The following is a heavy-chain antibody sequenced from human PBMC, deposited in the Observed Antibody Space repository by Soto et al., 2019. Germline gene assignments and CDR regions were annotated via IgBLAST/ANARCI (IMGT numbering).Heavy chain of an antibody. Sequence: EVQLLESGGAPVQSGGSLRLSCVASGFTFENYAMSWVRQAPGKGLEWVSAISGSGGTTYYSDSVKGRFTISRDNSKNTVYLQMNDLRVEDAAEYFCAKDSWAIFGVRAGEYYAMDVWGQGTTVTVSS. CDR2: ISGSGGTT. D-gene: IGHD3-3*01. CDR3: AKDSWAIFGVRAGEYYAMDV. CDR1: GFTFENYA. V-gene: IGHV3-23*01. J-gene: IGHJ6*02.